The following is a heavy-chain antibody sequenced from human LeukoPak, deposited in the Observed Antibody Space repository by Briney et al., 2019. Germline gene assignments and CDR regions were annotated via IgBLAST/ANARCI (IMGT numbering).Heavy chain of an antibody. CDR3: ARGGSDTAMAHDY. CDR1: RFTLSTYW. D-gene: IGHD5-18*01. J-gene: IGHJ4*02. CDR2: IKQDGSQE. Sequence: GGSLRLSCAASRFTLSTYWMSWVRQAPGKGLEWVAHIKQDGSQEYYVDSVKGRFTISRDSAKNSLYLQMNSLRAEDTAVYFCARGGSDTAMAHDYWGQGTLVTVSS. V-gene: IGHV3-7*01.